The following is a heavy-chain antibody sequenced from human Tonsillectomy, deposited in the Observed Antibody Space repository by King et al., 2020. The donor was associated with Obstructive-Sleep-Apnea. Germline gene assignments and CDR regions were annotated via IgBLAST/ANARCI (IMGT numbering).Heavy chain of an antibody. CDR2: IFYSGSP. J-gene: IGHJ4*02. CDR3: VRGGTYSYGSGSFYNLDYFDY. Sequence: VQLQESGPGLLKPSQTLSLTCTVSGDSISSGDYYWNWIRQHPGKGLEWIGYIFYSGSPYYNPSLQSRVTISVDTSKNQFSLKLRSVTAADTAVYYCVRGGTYSYGSGSFYNLDYFDYWGQGTLVTVSS. V-gene: IGHV4-31*03. CDR1: GDSISSGDYY. D-gene: IGHD3-10*01.